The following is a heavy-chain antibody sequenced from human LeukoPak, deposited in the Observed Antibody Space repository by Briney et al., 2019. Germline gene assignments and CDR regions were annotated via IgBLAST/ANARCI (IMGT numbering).Heavy chain of an antibody. J-gene: IGHJ6*03. CDR2: IYHSGSA. CDR1: VYSISSGYY. D-gene: IGHD4-11*01. V-gene: IGHV4-38-2*01. Sequence: PSGTLSLTRAVSVYSISSGYYWGWIRQPPGKGLEWIGSIYHSGSAYYNPSLKSRVTISVDRPKNQFSLQLRSVTAAGTAVYYCARGTPVTTKDYYYYMDVWGKGTTVTVSS. CDR3: ARGTPVTTKDYYYYMDV.